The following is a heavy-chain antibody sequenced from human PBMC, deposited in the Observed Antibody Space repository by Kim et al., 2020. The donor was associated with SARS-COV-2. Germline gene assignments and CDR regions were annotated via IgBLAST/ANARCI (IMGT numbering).Heavy chain of an antibody. Sequence: GSIGYADSVKGRFTISRDNAKNSLYLQMNSLRAEDTALYYCAIGTNIVATWGQGTLVTVSS. V-gene: IGHV3-9*01. CDR3: AIGTNIVAT. CDR2: GSI. J-gene: IGHJ5*02. D-gene: IGHD5-12*01.